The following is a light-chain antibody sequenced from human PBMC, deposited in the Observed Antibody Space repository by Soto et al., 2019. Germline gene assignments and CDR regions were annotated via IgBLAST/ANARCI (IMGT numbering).Light chain of an antibody. Sequence: EIVLTQSPATLSLPPGERATLSCRASQSVSSYLAWYQQKPGQAPRPLIDDASNRSTGIPARFSGSGSGTDFSLTTSSLEPEDFAVYYCQQRSNWPLSSTFGQGTKVEIK. J-gene: IGKJ1*01. CDR3: QQRSNWPLSST. CDR1: QSVSSY. V-gene: IGKV3-11*01. CDR2: DAS.